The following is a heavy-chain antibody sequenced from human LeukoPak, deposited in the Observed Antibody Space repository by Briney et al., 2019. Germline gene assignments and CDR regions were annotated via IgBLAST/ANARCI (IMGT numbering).Heavy chain of an antibody. D-gene: IGHD6-6*01. V-gene: IGHV4-59*01. CDR1: GGSISSYY. CDR2: IYYSGST. CDR3: ARGYSSSSIDY. Sequence: SETLSLTCTVPGGSISSYYWSWIRQPPGKGLEWIGYIYYSGSTNYNPSLKSRVTISVDTSKNQFSLKLSSVTAADTAVYYCARGYSSSSIDYWGQGTLVTVSS. J-gene: IGHJ4*02.